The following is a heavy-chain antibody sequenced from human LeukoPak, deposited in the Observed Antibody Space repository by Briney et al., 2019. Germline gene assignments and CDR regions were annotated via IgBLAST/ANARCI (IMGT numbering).Heavy chain of an antibody. CDR3: AKNGDRGAYCSGGSCYPYYYHYMDV. V-gene: IGHV3-23*01. CDR1: GFTFSSYG. D-gene: IGHD2-15*01. Sequence: PGGSLRLSCAASGFTFSSYGMSWVRQAPGKGLEWVSAVSSSGGTTYYADSVKGRFTISRDNSKNTLSLQMNSLRAEDTAIYYCAKNGDRGAYCSGGSCYPYYYHYMDVWGKGTTVTISS. J-gene: IGHJ6*03. CDR2: VSSSGGTT.